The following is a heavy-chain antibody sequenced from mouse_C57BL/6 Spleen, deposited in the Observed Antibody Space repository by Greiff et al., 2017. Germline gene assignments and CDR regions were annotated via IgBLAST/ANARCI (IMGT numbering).Heavy chain of an antibody. CDR2: IRNKANGYTT. Sequence: EVQLVESGGGLVQPGGSLSLSCAASGFTFTDYYMSWVRQPPGKALEWLGFIRNKANGYTTEYSASVKGRFTISRDNSQSILYLQMNALRAEDSATYYCARYASSGYWLAYWGQGTLVTVSA. V-gene: IGHV7-3*01. CDR1: GFTFTDYY. J-gene: IGHJ3*01. D-gene: IGHD3-2*02. CDR3: ARYASSGYWLAY.